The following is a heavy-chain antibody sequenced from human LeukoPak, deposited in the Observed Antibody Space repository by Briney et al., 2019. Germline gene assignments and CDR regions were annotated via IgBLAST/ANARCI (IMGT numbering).Heavy chain of an antibody. CDR2: ISYDGSNK. D-gene: IGHD3-16*01. J-gene: IGHJ6*02. Sequence: GGSLRLSSAASGFTFSSYGMHWVRQAPGKGLEWVAVISYDGSNKYYADSVKGRFTISRDNSKNTLYLQMNSLRAEDTAVYYCAKSHGGYYYYGMDVWGQGTTVTVSS. V-gene: IGHV3-30*18. CDR1: GFTFSSYG. CDR3: AKSHGGYYYYGMDV.